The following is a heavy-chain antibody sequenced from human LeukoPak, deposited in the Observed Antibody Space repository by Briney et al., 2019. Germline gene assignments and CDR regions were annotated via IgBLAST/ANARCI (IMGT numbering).Heavy chain of an antibody. CDR1: GFNFDRYT. V-gene: IGHV3-43*01. J-gene: IGHJ4*02. CDR2: AGWAGGTT. D-gene: IGHD3-10*02. Sequence: GGSLRLSCATSGFNFDRYTIHWVRQAPGKGLEWVSLAGWAGGTTFYSDSVRGRFTISRDSGRKSAYLQMNSLTTDDTAFYFCAKELDTMFFDYWGQGALVTVSS. CDR3: AKELDTMFFDY.